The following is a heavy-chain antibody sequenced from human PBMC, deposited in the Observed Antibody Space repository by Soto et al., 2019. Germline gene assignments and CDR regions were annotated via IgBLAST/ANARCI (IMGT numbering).Heavy chain of an antibody. CDR1: GYTFTSYY. J-gene: IGHJ6*02. CDR2: INPSGGST. Sequence: ASVKVSCKASGYTFTSYYMHWVRQAPGQGLEWMGIINPSGGSTSYAQKFQGRVTMTRDTSTSTVYVELSSLRSEDTAVYYCVGYYYGSGSAHYYYGMDVWGQGTTVTVSS. D-gene: IGHD3-10*01. CDR3: VGYYYGSGSAHYYYGMDV. V-gene: IGHV1-46*01.